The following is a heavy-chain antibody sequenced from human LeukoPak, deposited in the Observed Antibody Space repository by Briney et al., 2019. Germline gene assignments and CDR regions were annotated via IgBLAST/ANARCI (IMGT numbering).Heavy chain of an antibody. CDR2: IFVGSGNT. CDR1: GFTLTSSP. CDR3: AADSGWYSPDY. D-gene: IGHD6-19*01. V-gene: IGHV1-58*02. Sequence: SVTVPCKDSGFTLTSSPMQWVRQARGQHLEWIGWIFVGSGNTNYAQKLQERVTITRDMSTTTAHMELNSRRSEDTAVYYCAADSGWYSPDYWGQGTLVTVSS. J-gene: IGHJ4*02.